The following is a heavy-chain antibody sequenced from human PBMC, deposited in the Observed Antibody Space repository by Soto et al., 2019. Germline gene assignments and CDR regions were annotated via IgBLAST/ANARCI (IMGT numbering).Heavy chain of an antibody. Sequence: EVKLVESGGGLVQPGGSLRLSCAVSGFTFSSYWMHWVRQAPGKGLVWVSRINSDGSTTTYADSVKGRFTISRDNAKNTLYLQMNSLRTEDTAVYYCARDVYSSGWYGYWGQGTLVTVSS. CDR3: ARDVYSSGWYGY. CDR2: INSDGSTT. CDR1: GFTFSSYW. J-gene: IGHJ4*02. D-gene: IGHD6-19*01. V-gene: IGHV3-74*01.